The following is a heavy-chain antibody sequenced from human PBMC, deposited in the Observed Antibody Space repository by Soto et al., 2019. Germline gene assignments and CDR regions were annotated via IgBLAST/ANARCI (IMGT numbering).Heavy chain of an antibody. CDR3: ARDELSLRGAFDI. CDR2: ISYDGSNK. Sequence: QVQLVESGGDVVQPGRSLRLSCAASGFTFSSYAMHWVRQAPGKGLEWVAFISYDGSNKYYADSVKGRFTISRDNSKNTLYLQMNSLRAEDTAVYYCARDELSLRGAFDIWGQGTMVTVSS. V-gene: IGHV3-30-3*01. CDR1: GFTFSSYA. D-gene: IGHD3-16*01. J-gene: IGHJ3*02.